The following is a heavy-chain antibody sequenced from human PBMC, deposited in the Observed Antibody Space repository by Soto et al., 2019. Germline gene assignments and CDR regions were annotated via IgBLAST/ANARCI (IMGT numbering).Heavy chain of an antibody. CDR3: ARGAIAARPPYYYYYGMDV. Sequence: SQTLSLTCAISGDSVSSNSAAWNWIRQSPSRGLEWLGRTYYKSKWYDDYAVSVKSRITINPDTSKNQFSLQLNSVTPEDTAVYYCARGAIAARPPYYYYYGMDVWGQGTTVTGSS. J-gene: IGHJ6*02. CDR2: TYYKSKWYD. V-gene: IGHV6-1*01. D-gene: IGHD6-6*01. CDR1: GDSVSSNSAA.